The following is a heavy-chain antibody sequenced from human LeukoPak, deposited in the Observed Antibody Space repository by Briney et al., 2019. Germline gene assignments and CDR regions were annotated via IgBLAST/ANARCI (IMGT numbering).Heavy chain of an antibody. CDR3: ARGPTISETGYFDY. CDR2: IDHRGDT. Sequence: PSETLSLTCAVYGGSSSRYYWSWIRQSPGKGLEWIAEIDHRGDTNYNPSVKSRVTISVDTSKNQFSLKVTSLTAADTAVYYCARGPTISETGYFDYWGQGTPVTVSS. J-gene: IGHJ4*03. D-gene: IGHD1-1*01. CDR1: GGSSSRYY. V-gene: IGHV4-34*01.